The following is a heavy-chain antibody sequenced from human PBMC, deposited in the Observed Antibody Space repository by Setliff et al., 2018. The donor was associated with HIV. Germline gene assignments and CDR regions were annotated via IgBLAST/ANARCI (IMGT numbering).Heavy chain of an antibody. CDR2: YYNGGT. CDR3: ARKEKGGAFDI. V-gene: IGHV4-59*11. J-gene: IGHJ3*02. Sequence: PSETLSLTCTVSGASINSHYWNWVRQSPAKGLEWIGYYYNGGTSYNPSLQSRVTISVDTPKNQFSLHLNSVTAADTAVYYCARKEKGGAFDIWGLGTLVTVS. CDR1: GASINSHY.